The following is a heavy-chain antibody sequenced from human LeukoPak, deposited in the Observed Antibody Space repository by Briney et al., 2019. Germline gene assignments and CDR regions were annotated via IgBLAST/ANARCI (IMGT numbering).Heavy chain of an antibody. D-gene: IGHD2-15*01. CDR1: GFTFSSYS. CDR2: ISSSSSYI. V-gene: IGHV3-21*01. Sequence: GGSLRLSCAASGFTFSSYSMNWVRQAPGKGLEWVSSISSSSSYIYYADSVKGRFTISRDNAKNSLYLQMNSLRAEDTAVYYCAREPGYCSGGSCYLDYWGQGTLVTVSS. J-gene: IGHJ4*02. CDR3: AREPGYCSGGSCYLDY.